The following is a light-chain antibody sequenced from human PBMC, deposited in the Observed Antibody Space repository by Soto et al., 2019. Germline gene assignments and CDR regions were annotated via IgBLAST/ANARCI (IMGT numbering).Light chain of an antibody. CDR3: SSYTSISSPLYV. Sequence: QSVLNQPASESGSPGQSVTISCTATSSDVENYKLVSWYQQHPGKAPKLIIYDVSYRPSGVSNRFSGSKPGNTASLTISGLQAEDEADYYCSSYTSISSPLYVFGTGTKVTVL. J-gene: IGLJ1*01. CDR1: SSDVENYKL. CDR2: DVS. V-gene: IGLV2-14*02.